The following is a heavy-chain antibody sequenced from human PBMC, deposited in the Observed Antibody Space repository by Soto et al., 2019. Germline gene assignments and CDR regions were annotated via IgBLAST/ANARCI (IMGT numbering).Heavy chain of an antibody. CDR2: ISSSSSYI. D-gene: IGHD6-6*01. J-gene: IGHJ4*02. Sequence: EVQLVESGGGLVKPGGSLRLSCAASGFTFRSYSMNWVRQAPGKGLEGVSSISSSSSYIYYADSVKGRFTISRDNAKNSLYLQMNSLRAEDTAVYYCASEYSSSSRWGQGTLVTVSS. CDR3: ASEYSSSSR. V-gene: IGHV3-21*01. CDR1: GFTFRSYS.